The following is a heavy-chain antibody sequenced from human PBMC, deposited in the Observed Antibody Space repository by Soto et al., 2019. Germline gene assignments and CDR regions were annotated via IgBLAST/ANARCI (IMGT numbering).Heavy chain of an antibody. D-gene: IGHD3-22*01. Sequence: GGSLRLSCAASGFTFSSYGMHWVRQAPGKGLEWVAVIWYDGSNKYYADSVKGRFTISRDNSKNTLYRQMNSLRAEDTAVYYCASWSSGTNIDAFDIWGQGTMVTVSS. J-gene: IGHJ3*02. V-gene: IGHV3-33*01. CDR1: GFTFSSYG. CDR2: IWYDGSNK. CDR3: ASWSSGTNIDAFDI.